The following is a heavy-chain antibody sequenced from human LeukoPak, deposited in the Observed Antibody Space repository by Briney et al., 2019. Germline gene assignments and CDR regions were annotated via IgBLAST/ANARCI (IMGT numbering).Heavy chain of an antibody. CDR1: GFTFDDYA. CDR3: SRSSSWYFPFDY. D-gene: IGHD6-13*01. CDR2: INWNSGNI. J-gene: IGHJ4*02. V-gene: IGHV3-9*01. Sequence: GGSLRLSCAASGFTFDDYAMHWVRQAPGKGLEWVSGINWNSGNIGYADSVKGRFTISRDNARNSLYLQMNSLRAEDTASYYCSRSSSWYFPFDYWGQGTLVTVSS.